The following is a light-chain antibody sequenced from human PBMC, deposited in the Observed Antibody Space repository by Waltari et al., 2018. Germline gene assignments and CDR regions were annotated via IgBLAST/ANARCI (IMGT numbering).Light chain of an antibody. V-gene: IGKV4-1*01. Sequence: DIVMTQSPDSLAVSLGERATFNCKSSHNILYTPNNKYYFAWYQQKPGQPPRLLIYWASTRESGVPDRFSGSGSGTDFTLTISSLQAEDVAVYYCQQYYSTPWTFGQGTKVEIK. J-gene: IGKJ1*01. CDR1: HNILYTPNNKYY. CDR3: QQYYSTPWT. CDR2: WAS.